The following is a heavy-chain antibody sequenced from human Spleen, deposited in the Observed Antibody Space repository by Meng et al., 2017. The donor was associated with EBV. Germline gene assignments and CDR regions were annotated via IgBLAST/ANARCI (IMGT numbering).Heavy chain of an antibody. V-gene: IGHV4-34*01. CDR1: GESLSGNY. D-gene: IGHD4-17*01. CDR3: AGGRGLPNY. J-gene: IGHJ4*02. CDR2: INHSGIT. Sequence: QVQLQHWGAGLLKPSETLSLTCAVYGESLSGNYWTWIRQPPGKGLEWIGDINHSGITNYNPSLKSRVTISADTSKNQFSLKMTSVTAADTALYYCAGGRGLPNYWGQGTLVTVSS.